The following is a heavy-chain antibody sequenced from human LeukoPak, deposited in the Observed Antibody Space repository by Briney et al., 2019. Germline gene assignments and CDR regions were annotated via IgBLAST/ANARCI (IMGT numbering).Heavy chain of an antibody. CDR2: SSAGST. J-gene: IGHJ5*02. Sequence: GGSLRLSCAASGFTFYKNGMSWVRQAPGKGLEWVASSSAGSTYYADSVEGRFTNSRDNFKDTLYLEMTSLRAEDTATYYCTNANSTWDLVIWFDVWGRGPPVPVPS. V-gene: IGHV3-23*01. CDR3: TNANSTWDLVIWFDV. D-gene: IGHD2/OR15-2a*01. CDR1: GFTFYKNG.